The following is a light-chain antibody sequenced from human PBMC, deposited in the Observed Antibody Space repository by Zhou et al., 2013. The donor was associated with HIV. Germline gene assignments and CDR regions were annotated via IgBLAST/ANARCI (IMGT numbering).Light chain of an antibody. CDR1: QTIWNN. CDR2: GAS. V-gene: IGKV3D-15*01. CDR3: QQYNNWPRT. J-gene: IGKJ1*01. Sequence: EIVLTQSPGTVSLSPGERATLSCRASQTIWNNFLAWYQQNPGQTPRLLVYGASTRATGVADRFSGSGSGTDFNLTISSLQSEDFAFYYCQQYNNWPRTFGQGTKVEIK.